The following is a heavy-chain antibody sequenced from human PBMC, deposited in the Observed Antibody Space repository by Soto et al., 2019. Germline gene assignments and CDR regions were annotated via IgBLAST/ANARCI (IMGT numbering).Heavy chain of an antibody. J-gene: IGHJ4*02. CDR2: IYYSGST. D-gene: IGHD5-12*01. V-gene: IGHV4-30-4*01. CDR3: ARGDGYRYRVDY. Sequence: HVQLQESGPGLVKPSQTLSLTCTVSGDSISSGDYYWSLIRQSPGKGLEWIGYIYYSGSTYYNPSLKSRVTISVDTSKNQFSLKLSSVTAADTAVYYCARGDGYRYRVDYWGQGTLVTVSS. CDR1: GDSISSGDYY.